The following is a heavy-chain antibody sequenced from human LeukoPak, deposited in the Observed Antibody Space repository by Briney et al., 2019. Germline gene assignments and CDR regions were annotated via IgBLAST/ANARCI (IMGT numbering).Heavy chain of an antibody. CDR1: GGSFSGYY. Sequence: SETLSLTCAVYGGSFSGYYWSWIRQPPGKGLEWIGEINHSGSTNYNPSLKSRVTISVDTSKNQFSLKLSSVTAADTAVYYCASYSGSYPYFDYWGQGTLVTVSS. V-gene: IGHV4-34*01. CDR3: ASYSGSYPYFDY. CDR2: INHSGST. D-gene: IGHD1-26*01. J-gene: IGHJ4*02.